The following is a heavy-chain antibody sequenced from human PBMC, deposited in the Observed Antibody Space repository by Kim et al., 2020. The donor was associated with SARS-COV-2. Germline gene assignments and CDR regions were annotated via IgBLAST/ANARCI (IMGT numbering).Heavy chain of an antibody. Sequence: GGSLRLSCAAYGFTFDDYGMSWVRQAPGKGLEWVSGINWNGGSTGYADSVKGRFTISRDNAKNSLYLQMNSLRAEDTALYHCARDLSLAAETNWFDPWGQGSLVTVSS. J-gene: IGHJ5*02. CDR3: ARDLSLAAETNWFDP. CDR1: GFTFDDYG. CDR2: INWNGGST. D-gene: IGHD6-25*01. V-gene: IGHV3-20*01.